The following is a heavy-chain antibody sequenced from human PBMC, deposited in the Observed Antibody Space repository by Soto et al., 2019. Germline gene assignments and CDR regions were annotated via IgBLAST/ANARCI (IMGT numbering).Heavy chain of an antibody. J-gene: IGHJ4*02. D-gene: IGHD2-8*02. CDR1: GYIFITYG. V-gene: IGHV1-3*04. CDR2: INTDDGNT. Sequence: ASVKVSCRASGYIFITYGMHWLRQAPGQGLEWMGWINTDDGNTRYSQKFQGRVTITRDTSASTAYMELSSLRSEDTAVYYCARPVSGGNYFFDYVGQGSLVTVSS. CDR3: ARPVSGGNYFFDY.